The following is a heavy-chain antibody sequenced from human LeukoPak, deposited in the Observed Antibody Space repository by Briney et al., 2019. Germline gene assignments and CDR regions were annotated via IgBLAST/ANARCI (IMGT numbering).Heavy chain of an antibody. D-gene: IGHD3-22*01. V-gene: IGHV4-39*07. CDR3: ARDLRITMIVVVLNWFDP. CDR1: GGSISSSSYY. J-gene: IGHJ5*02. CDR2: IYHSGST. Sequence: KPSETLSLTCTVSGGSISSSSYYWGWIRQPPGKGLEWIGSIYHSGSTYYNPSLKSRVTISVDTSKNQFSLKLSSVTAADTAVYYCARDLRITMIVVVLNWFDPWGQGTLVTVSS.